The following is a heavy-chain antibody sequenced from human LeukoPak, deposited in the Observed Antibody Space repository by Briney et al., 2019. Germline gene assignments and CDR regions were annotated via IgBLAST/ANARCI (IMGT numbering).Heavy chain of an antibody. V-gene: IGHV1-69*13. CDR3: ARDARGFDWLLYFDY. J-gene: IGHJ4*02. D-gene: IGHD3-9*01. Sequence: SVKVSCKASGGTFSSYAISWVRQAPGQGLEWMGGIIPIFGTANYAQKFQGRVTITADESTSTAYMELSSLRSEDTAVYYCARDARGFDWLLYFDYWGQGTLVSVSS. CDR1: GGTFSSYA. CDR2: IIPIFGTA.